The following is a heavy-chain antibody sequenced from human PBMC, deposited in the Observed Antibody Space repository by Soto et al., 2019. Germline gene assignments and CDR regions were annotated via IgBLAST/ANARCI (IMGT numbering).Heavy chain of an antibody. D-gene: IGHD3-22*01. J-gene: IGHJ4*02. Sequence: GGSLRLSCAASGFTFSDYYMSWIRQAPGKGLEWVSYISSSGSTIYYADSVKGRFTISRDNAKNSLYLQKNSLRAEDTAVYYCARSHLYYDSSGYPDYWGQGTLVTVSS. V-gene: IGHV3-11*01. CDR3: ARSHLYYDSSGYPDY. CDR2: ISSSGSTI. CDR1: GFTFSDYY.